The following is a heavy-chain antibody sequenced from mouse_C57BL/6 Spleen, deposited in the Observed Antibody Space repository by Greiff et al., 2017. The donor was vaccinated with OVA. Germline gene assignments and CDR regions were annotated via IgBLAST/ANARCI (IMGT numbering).Heavy chain of an antibody. V-gene: IGHV1-53*01. CDR2: INPSNGGT. Sequence: QVQLKQPGTELVKPGASVKLSCKASGYTFTSYWMHWVKQRPGQGLEWIGNINPSNGGTNYNEKFKSKATLTVDKSSSTAYMQLSSLTSEDSAVYYCARDSSGYQAWFAYWGQGTLVTVSA. CDR1: GYTFTSYW. D-gene: IGHD3-2*02. J-gene: IGHJ3*01. CDR3: ARDSSGYQAWFAY.